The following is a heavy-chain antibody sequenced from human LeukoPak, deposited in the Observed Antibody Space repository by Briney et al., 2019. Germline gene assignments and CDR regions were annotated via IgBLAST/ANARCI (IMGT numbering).Heavy chain of an antibody. CDR2: IYTSGST. V-gene: IGHV4-4*09. D-gene: IGHD1-26*01. J-gene: IGHJ5*02. Sequence: PSETLSLTCTVSGGSISSYYWSWIRQPPGKGLEWIGYIYTSGSTNYNPSPKSRVTISVDTSKNQFSLKLSSVTAADTAVYYCARQGSYYSWFDPWGQGTLVTVSS. CDR1: GGSISSYY. CDR3: ARQGSYYSWFDP.